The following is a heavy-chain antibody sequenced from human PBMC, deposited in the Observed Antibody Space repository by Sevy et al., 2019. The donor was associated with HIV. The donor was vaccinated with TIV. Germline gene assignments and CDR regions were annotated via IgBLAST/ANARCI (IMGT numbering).Heavy chain of an antibody. CDR1: GFTFSSYW. CDR3: GSGAAAGTFDY. J-gene: IGHJ4*02. CDR2: VNSDGSST. D-gene: IGHD6-13*01. Sequence: GGSLRLSCAASGFTFSSYWMHWVRQAPGKGLVWVSRVNSDGSSTSYADSVKGRFTISRDNAKNTLYLQMNSLRAEDTAVYYCGSGAAAGTFDYWGQGTLVTVSS. V-gene: IGHV3-74*01.